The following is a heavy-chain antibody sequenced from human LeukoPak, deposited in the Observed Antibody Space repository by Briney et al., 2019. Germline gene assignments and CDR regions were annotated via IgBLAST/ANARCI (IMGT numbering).Heavy chain of an antibody. CDR2: ITGGGGST. CDR3: AKETTTYDN. J-gene: IGHJ4*02. Sequence: GGSLRLSCTASGFTFSSYAMTWVRQAPGQGLEWVSTITGGGGSTYYAASVKGRSTISRDNSKNTLSLQMSSLRAEDTALYYCAKETTTYDNWGQGTLVTVSS. D-gene: IGHD4-11*01. V-gene: IGHV3-23*01. CDR1: GFTFSSYA.